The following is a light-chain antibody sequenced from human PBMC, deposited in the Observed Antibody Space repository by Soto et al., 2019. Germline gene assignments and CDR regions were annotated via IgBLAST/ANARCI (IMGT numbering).Light chain of an antibody. CDR2: RNN. V-gene: IGLV1-47*01. CDR1: SSNIGSNY. Sequence: QPVLTQPPSASGTPGQRVTISCSGSSSNIGSNYVYWYQQLPGTAPKLLIYRNNQRPSGVPDRFSGSKSGTSASLAISGLRSEDEADYYCAAWDDSLSVFSVVFGGGTKVTVL. CDR3: AAWDDSLSVFSVV. J-gene: IGLJ2*01.